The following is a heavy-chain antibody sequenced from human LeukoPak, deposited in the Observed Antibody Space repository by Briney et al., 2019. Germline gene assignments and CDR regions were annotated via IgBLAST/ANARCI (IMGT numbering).Heavy chain of an antibody. CDR2: ISYDGGNK. V-gene: IGHV3-30*18. J-gene: IGHJ4*01. CDR3: AKRSSQYFDY. CDR1: GFTFNTYG. Sequence: GGSLRLSCAASGFTFNTYGMHWVRQAPGKGLEWVALISYDGGNKYYADSVKGRFTISRDNSKNTLYLQMNSLRAEDTAVYYCAKRSSQYFDYWAQGTLVTVSS.